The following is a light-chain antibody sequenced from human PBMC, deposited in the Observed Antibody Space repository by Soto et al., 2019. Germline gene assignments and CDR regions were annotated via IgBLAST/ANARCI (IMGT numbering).Light chain of an antibody. J-gene: IGLJ2*01. CDR1: NIGSKS. CDR3: QVWDSSSDHPDVV. V-gene: IGLV3-21*02. Sequence: SYELTQPPSVSVAPGQTARITCGGNNIGSKSVHWYQQKPGQAPVLVVYDDNDRPSGIPERFSGSNSGNTATLTISRVEAGDEADYYCQVWDSSSDHPDVVFGGGTKLTVL. CDR2: DDN.